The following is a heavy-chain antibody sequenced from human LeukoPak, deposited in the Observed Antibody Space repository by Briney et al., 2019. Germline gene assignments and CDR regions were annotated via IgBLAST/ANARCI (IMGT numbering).Heavy chain of an antibody. V-gene: IGHV4-59*11. CDR3: ALSAGDWFDP. D-gene: IGHD1-26*01. J-gene: IGHJ5*02. CDR1: GASITSHY. Sequence: SETLSLICTVSGASITSHYWSWIRQPPGKGLEWIGNILYTGGTNYNPSLRGRVTMSVDPSKNHFSLALTSVTAADTAVYYCALSAGDWFDPWGQGTLVTVSS. CDR2: ILYTGGT.